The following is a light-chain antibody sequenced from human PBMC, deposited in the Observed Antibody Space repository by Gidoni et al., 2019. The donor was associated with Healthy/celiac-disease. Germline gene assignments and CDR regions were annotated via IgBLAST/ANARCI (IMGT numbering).Light chain of an antibody. CDR2: DAS. V-gene: IGKV1-5*01. Sequence: DIQMTQSPSTLSASVGDSVTITCRASQSISSWLAWYQQKPGHAAKLLIYDASSLESGVPSRFSGSGSGTEFTLTISSLQPDDFATYYCQQYNSYSLYTFGQGTKLEIK. CDR3: QQYNSYSLYT. J-gene: IGKJ2*01. CDR1: QSISSW.